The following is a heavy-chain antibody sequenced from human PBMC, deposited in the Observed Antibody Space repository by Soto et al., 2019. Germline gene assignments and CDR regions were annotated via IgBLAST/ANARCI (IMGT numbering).Heavy chain of an antibody. D-gene: IGHD3-10*01. Sequence: QVQLVQSGAEVKKPGASVKVSCKASGYTFTSYGISWVRQAPGQGLEWMGWISAYNGNTNYAQKLQGRVTMTTATSTSTAYLELGGLRSDGRAVYYGAGGYGSGGGGMDVWGQGTTVAVSS. CDR3: AGGYGSGGGGMDV. CDR1: GYTFTSYG. J-gene: IGHJ6*02. V-gene: IGHV1-18*01. CDR2: ISAYNGNT.